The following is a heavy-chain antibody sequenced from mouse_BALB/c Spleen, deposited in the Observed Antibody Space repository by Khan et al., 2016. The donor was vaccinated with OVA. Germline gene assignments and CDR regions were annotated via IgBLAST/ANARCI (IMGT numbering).Heavy chain of an antibody. CDR1: GYTFTDYA. Sequence: QVQLQQSGAELVRPGVSVKISCKGSGYTFTDYAMHWVKQSHAKTLEWIGVISTYYGYAEYNHKFQGKASMTVDQSPSTPYMELARLTSEDSAIXYCRRGGRFAYWRQGTLVTVSA. CDR2: ISTYYGYA. V-gene: IGHV1S137*01. J-gene: IGHJ3*01. CDR3: RRGGRFAY. D-gene: IGHD1-1*02.